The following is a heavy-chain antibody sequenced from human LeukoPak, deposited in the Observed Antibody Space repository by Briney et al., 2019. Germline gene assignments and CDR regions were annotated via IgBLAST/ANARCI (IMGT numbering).Heavy chain of an antibody. J-gene: IGHJ5*02. V-gene: IGHV3-11*06. CDR3: ARDLWVVPNNWFDP. Sequence: GGSLRLSCAASGFTFSDYYMSWIRQAPGKGLEWVPFISSSSSYTNYAGSVKGRFTISRDNAKNSLYLQMNSLRAEDTAVYYCARDLWVVPNNWFDPWGQGTLVTVSS. CDR1: GFTFSDYY. D-gene: IGHD2-2*01. CDR2: ISSSSSYT.